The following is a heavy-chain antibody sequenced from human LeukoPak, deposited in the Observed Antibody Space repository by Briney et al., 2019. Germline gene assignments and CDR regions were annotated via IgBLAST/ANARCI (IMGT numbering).Heavy chain of an antibody. Sequence: ASVKVSCKASGYTFASYDINWVRQATGQGLEWMGWMNPNSGNTGYAQKFQGRVTITMNTSISTAYMELSSLTSEDTAVYYCAREASIVGAPFDYWGQGTLVTVSS. CDR3: AREASIVGAPFDY. D-gene: IGHD1-26*01. V-gene: IGHV1-8*03. J-gene: IGHJ4*02. CDR1: GYTFASYD. CDR2: MNPNSGNT.